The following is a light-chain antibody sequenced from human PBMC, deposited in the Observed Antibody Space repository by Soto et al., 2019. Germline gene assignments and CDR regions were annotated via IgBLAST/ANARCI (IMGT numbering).Light chain of an antibody. Sequence: EIVLTQSPATLSLSPGERATLSCRASQSISVYLAWYQQKPGQAPRLLIYDASNRATGIPARFSGSGSGADFTLTISSLEPEDFALYYCQQRSNWPLTFGGGTQVEI. V-gene: IGKV3-11*01. J-gene: IGKJ4*01. CDR3: QQRSNWPLT. CDR1: QSISVY. CDR2: DAS.